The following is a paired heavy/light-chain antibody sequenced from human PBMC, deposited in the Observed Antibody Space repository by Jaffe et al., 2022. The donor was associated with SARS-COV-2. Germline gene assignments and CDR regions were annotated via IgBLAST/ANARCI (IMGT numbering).Light chain of an antibody. J-gene: IGLJ2*01. CDR2: EGS. Sequence: QSALTQPASVSGSPGQSITISCTGTSSDVGSYNLVSWYQQHPGKAPKLMIYEGSKRPSGVSNRFSGSKSGNTASLTISGLQAEDEADYYCCSYAGSNVVFGGGTKLTVL. V-gene: IGLV2-23*01. CDR1: SSDVGSYNL. CDR3: CSYAGSNVV.
Heavy chain of an antibody. V-gene: IGHV3-15*01. CDR1: GFTFSNAW. CDR2: IKSKTDGGTT. Sequence: EVQLVESGGGLVKPGGSLRLSCAASGFTFSNAWMSWVRQAPGKGLEWVGRIKSKTDGGTTDYAAPVKGRFTISRDDSKNTLYLQMNSLKTEDTAVYYCTTDLSRIVLLWFGEGTDGGYWGQGTLVTVSS. J-gene: IGHJ4*02. D-gene: IGHD3-10*01. CDR3: TTDLSRIVLLWFGEGTDGGY.